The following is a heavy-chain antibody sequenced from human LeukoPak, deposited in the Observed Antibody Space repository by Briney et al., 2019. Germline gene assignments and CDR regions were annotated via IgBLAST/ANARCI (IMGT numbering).Heavy chain of an antibody. D-gene: IGHD3-10*01. CDR2: IYTSGST. J-gene: IGHJ6*03. CDR1: GGSISTYY. CDR3: ARARDYGSGSYYNRYYYYYYMDV. V-gene: IGHV4-4*07. Sequence: PSETLSLTCTVSGGSISTYYWSWIRQPAGKGLEWIGRIYTSGSTNYNPSLKSRVTISVDTSKNQFSLKLSSVTAADTAVYYCARARDYGSGSYYNRYYYYYYMDVWGKGTTVTISS.